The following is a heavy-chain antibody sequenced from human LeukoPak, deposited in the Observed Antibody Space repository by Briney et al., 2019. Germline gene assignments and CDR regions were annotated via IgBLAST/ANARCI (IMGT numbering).Heavy chain of an antibody. V-gene: IGHV1-18*01. CDR1: GYTFIDYG. D-gene: IGHD2-2*01. CDR2: VSTYTGIT. J-gene: IGHJ6*03. CDR3: AREVGCSSTSCYPYYYYYMDV. Sequence: ASVKVSCKASGYTFIDYGLSWVRQAPGQGLEWMGWVSTYTGITNFAQKFQGRVTITTDESTSTAYMELSSLRSEDTAVYYCAREVGCSSTSCYPYYYYYMDVWGKGTTVTVSS.